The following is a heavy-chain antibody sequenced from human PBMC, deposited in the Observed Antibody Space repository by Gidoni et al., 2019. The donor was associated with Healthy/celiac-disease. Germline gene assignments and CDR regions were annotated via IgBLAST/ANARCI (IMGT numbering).Heavy chain of an antibody. D-gene: IGHD2-2*01. V-gene: IGHV1-46*01. CDR3: ARAPGGCSSTSCYYYYYGMDV. Sequence: QVQLVQSGVEVMKPGASVKVSCKAPGYPFTSYYMQWARQAPGQGLEWMGIINPSGGSTSYAQKFQDRVTMNRETSTGTVYMELSSLRAEDTAVYYCARAPGGCSSTSCYYYYYGMDVWGQGTTVTVSS. CDR1: GYPFTSYY. CDR2: INPSGGST. J-gene: IGHJ6*02.